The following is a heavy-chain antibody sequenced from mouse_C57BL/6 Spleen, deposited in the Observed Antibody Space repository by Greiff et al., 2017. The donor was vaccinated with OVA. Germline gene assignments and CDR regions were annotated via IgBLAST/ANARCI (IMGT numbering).Heavy chain of an antibody. CDR3: ARNWDWYFDV. Sequence: QVTLKECGPGILQSSQTLSLTCSFSGFSLSTSGMGVSWIRQPSGKGLEWLAHIYWDDDKRYNPSLKRRLTISKDTSRNQVFLKITSVDTADTATYYCARNWDWYFDVWGTGTTVTVSS. CDR2: IYWDDDK. V-gene: IGHV8-12*01. J-gene: IGHJ1*03. D-gene: IGHD4-1*01. CDR1: GFSLSTSGMG.